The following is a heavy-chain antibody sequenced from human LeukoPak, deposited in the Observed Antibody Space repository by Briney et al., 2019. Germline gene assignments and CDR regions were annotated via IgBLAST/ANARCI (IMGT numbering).Heavy chain of an antibody. J-gene: IGHJ4*02. Sequence: ASVTVSFKASGYTFTSYDINWVRQATGQGLEWMGWMNPNSGNTGYAQKFQGRVTMTRNTSISTAYMELSSLRSEDTAVYYCARGPVEEKPYYFDYWGQGTLVTVSS. V-gene: IGHV1-8*01. CDR2: MNPNSGNT. CDR3: ARGPVEEKPYYFDY. CDR1: GYTFTSYD.